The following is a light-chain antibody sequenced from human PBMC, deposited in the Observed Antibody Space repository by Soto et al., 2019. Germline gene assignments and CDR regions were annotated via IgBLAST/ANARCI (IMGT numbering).Light chain of an antibody. CDR2: NDG. J-gene: IGLJ3*02. Sequence: SYELTQPPSVSVAPGKTARITCGGNNIGGKSVHWYQLKPGQAPVLIIYNDGDRPSGIPERFSGSNSGNTATLTVSWVEAGDEADYYCQEWGSNADPYVLFGGGTKLTVL. CDR3: QEWGSNADPYVL. CDR1: NIGGKS. V-gene: IGLV3-21*04.